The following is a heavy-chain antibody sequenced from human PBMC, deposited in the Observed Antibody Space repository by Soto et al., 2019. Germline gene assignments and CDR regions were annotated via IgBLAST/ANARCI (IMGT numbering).Heavy chain of an antibody. CDR3: ARGGDSSSWDNNIDY. J-gene: IGHJ4*02. CDR2: IYYSGST. CDR1: GGSISSSSYY. V-gene: IGHV4-39*07. Sequence: PSETLSLTCTVSGGSISSSSYYWGWIRQPPGKGLEWIGSIYYSGSTNYNPSLKSRVTISVDTSKNQFSLKLSSVTAADTAVYYCARGGDSSSWDNNIDYWGQGALVTVSS. D-gene: IGHD6-13*01.